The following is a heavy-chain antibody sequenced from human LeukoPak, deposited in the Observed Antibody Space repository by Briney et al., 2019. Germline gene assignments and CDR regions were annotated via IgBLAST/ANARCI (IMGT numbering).Heavy chain of an antibody. CDR1: GFTFSSYA. CDR3: AKDRKQWFRELVLFDY. D-gene: IGHD3-10*01. V-gene: IGHV3-23*01. J-gene: IGHJ4*02. CDR2: ISGSGGST. Sequence: GGSLRLSCAAAGFTFSSYAMSWVRQAPGKGLEWVSAISGSGGSTYYADSVKGRFTISRDNSKNTLYLQMNSLRAEDTAVYYCAKDRKQWFRELVLFDYWGQGTLVTVSS.